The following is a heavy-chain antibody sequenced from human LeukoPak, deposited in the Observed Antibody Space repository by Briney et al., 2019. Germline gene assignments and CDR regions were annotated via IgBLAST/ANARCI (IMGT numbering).Heavy chain of an antibody. CDR2: ISSGSSPI. Sequence: PGGSLRLSCAASELTLSSNYMSWIRQAPGKGREWGSYISSGSSPIYYADSLRGRFTISRDNAKNSLFLQMNSLRAEDTAVYYCAREPSGVLGLDCWGQGTLVTVSS. CDR1: ELTLSSNY. J-gene: IGHJ4*02. D-gene: IGHD3-10*01. V-gene: IGHV3-48*01. CDR3: AREPSGVLGLDC.